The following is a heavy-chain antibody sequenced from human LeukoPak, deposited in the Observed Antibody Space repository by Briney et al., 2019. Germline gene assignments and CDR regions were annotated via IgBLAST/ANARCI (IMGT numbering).Heavy chain of an antibody. V-gene: IGHV3-21*01. J-gene: IGHJ3*02. CDR2: SSSSSSYI. CDR1: EFSGSSNY. Sequence: PGTALRLYGAGAEFSGSSNYMNWVCQAPGKWLDWVSSSSSSSSYIYYADSVKGRVTISRDNAKNSLYLQMNSLRAEDTAVYYCARSGSGWQSGHDAFDIWGQGTMVTVSS. CDR3: ARSGSGWQSGHDAFDI. D-gene: IGHD6-19*01.